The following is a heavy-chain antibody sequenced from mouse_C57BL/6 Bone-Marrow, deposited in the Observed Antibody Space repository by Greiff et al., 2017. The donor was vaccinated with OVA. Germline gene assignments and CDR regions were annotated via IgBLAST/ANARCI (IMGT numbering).Heavy chain of an antibody. CDR3: TTVGWLLPYWYFDV. CDR1: GFNIKDDY. J-gene: IGHJ1*03. V-gene: IGHV14-4*01. CDR2: IDPENGDT. D-gene: IGHD2-3*01. Sequence: VQLQQSGAELVRPGASVKLSCTASGFNIKDDYMHWVKQRPEQGLEWIGWIDPENGDTEYASKFQGKATITADTSSNTAYLQLSSLTSEDTAVYYCTTVGWLLPYWYFDVWGTGTTVTVSS.